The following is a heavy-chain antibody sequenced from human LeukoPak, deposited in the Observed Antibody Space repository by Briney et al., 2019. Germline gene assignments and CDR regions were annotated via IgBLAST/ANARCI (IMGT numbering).Heavy chain of an antibody. CDR3: ARSDGAGATDY. J-gene: IGHJ4*02. CDR1: GVSISSHY. V-gene: IGHV4-59*11. D-gene: IGHD1-26*01. CDR2: SYYTGRT. Sequence: PSETLSLTCSVSGVSISSHYWSWMRQPPGKGLEWIGYSYYTGRTDYNPSLRSRVTISIDTSKNLLSLKMYSVTAADAAAYYCARSDGAGATDYWGQGTLVTVSS.